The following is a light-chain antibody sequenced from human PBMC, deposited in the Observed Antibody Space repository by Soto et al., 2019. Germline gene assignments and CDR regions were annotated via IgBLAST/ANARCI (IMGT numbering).Light chain of an antibody. Sequence: EIVMTQSPDALSVSPGEGATLSCRASQTVSSNLAWYQQKPGQAPRLLIYDASNRATGIPDRFSGSGSGTEFTLIISRLQSEDFAVYYCQKYNNWPSWTFGQGTKVDIK. V-gene: IGKV3-15*01. J-gene: IGKJ1*01. CDR1: QTVSSN. CDR3: QKYNNWPSWT. CDR2: DAS.